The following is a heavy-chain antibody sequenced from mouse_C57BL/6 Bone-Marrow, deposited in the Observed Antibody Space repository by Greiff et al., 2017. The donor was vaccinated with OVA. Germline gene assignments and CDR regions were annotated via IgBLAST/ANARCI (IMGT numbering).Heavy chain of an antibody. D-gene: IGHD1-1*01. CDR1: GYTFTDYE. J-gene: IGHJ3*01. V-gene: IGHV1-15*01. CDR3: KDSREAY. Sequence: VQLQQSGAELVRPGASVTLSFKASGYTFTDYEMHWVKQTPVHGLEWIGAIDPETGGTAYNQKFKGKAILTADKSSSTAYMELRSLTSEDSAVYYCKDSREAYWGQGTLVTVSA. CDR2: IDPETGGT.